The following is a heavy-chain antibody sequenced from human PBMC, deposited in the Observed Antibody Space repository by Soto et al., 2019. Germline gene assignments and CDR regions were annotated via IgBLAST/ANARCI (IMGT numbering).Heavy chain of an antibody. D-gene: IGHD3-3*01. CDR3: ARDSMTRYDFWTQGDWFDP. CDR2: IYTSGRT. J-gene: IGHJ5*02. V-gene: IGHV4-4*07. Sequence: SETLSLTCTVSGGSISSYYWSWIRQPAGKGLEWIGRIYTSGRTNYNPSLKSRVTMSVDTSKNQFYLKLSSVTAADTAVYYCARDSMTRYDFWTQGDWFDPWGQQTLVTVSS. CDR1: GGSISSYY.